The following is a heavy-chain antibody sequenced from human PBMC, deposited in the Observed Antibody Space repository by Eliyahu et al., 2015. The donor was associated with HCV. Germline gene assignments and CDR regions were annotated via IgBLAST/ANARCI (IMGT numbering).Heavy chain of an antibody. CDR3: AGAPVMSLVVITTSAGYFDF. J-gene: IGHJ4*02. Sequence: QVQMEESGPGLVKPXQTLSLTCTVSGXSIXXGDXYWXWIRQPPGGGLEWIGYISYNGKAYXTSSLKNRVTISLDASKNRFSLEVTSVTAADTAVYYCAGAPVMSLVVITTSAGYFDFWGQGILFTV. CDR2: ISYNGKA. CDR1: GXSIXXGDXY. D-gene: IGHD3-22*01. V-gene: IGHV4-30-4*01.